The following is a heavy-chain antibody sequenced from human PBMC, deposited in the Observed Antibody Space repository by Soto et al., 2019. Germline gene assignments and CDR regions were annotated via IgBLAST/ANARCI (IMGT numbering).Heavy chain of an antibody. D-gene: IGHD6-25*01. CDR1: LFTFRSFT. Sequence: GSLRVSWGASLFTFRSFTMNRVRQAPGKGLEWVSTISSNSAYIYYTDALRGRFTISRDNAKNSLHLQMNSLRAEDTAVYYCTRDASRESSARGWFDPWGPGTLVTVSS. CDR3: TRDASRESSARGWFDP. CDR2: ISSNSAYI. J-gene: IGHJ5*02. V-gene: IGHV3-21*01.